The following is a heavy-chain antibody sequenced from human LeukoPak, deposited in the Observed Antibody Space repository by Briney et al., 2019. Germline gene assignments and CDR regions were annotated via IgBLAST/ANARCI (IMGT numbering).Heavy chain of an antibody. D-gene: IGHD6-19*01. J-gene: IGHJ4*02. V-gene: IGHV3-30*02. CDR2: IRYDGSNK. Sequence: PGGSLRLSCAASGFTFSSYGMHWVRQAPGKGLEWVAFIRYDGSNKYYADSVKGRFTISRDNSKNTLYLQMNSLRAEDTAVYYCAKGILSSGWYYFDYWGQGTLVTVSS. CDR1: GFTFSSYG. CDR3: AKGILSSGWYYFDY.